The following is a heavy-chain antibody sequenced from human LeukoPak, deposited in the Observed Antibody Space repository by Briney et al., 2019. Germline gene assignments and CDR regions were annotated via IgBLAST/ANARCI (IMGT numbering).Heavy chain of an antibody. CDR3: ASVGGSIAAAGDY. V-gene: IGHV4-4*02. D-gene: IGHD6-13*01. J-gene: IGHJ4*02. CDR1: GGSISSSNW. Sequence: PSGTLSLTCAVSGGSISSSNWWSWVRQPPGKGLEWIGEIYHSGSTNYNPSLKSRVTISVDKSKNQFSLKLSSVTAADTAVYYCASVGGSIAAAGDYWGQGTLVTVSS. CDR2: IYHSGST.